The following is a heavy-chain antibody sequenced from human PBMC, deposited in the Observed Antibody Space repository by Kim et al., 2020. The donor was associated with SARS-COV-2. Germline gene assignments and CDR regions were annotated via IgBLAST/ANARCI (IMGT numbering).Heavy chain of an antibody. V-gene: IGHV4-59*01. J-gene: IGHJ5*02. Sequence: STNYNPSLKRRITISVDTSKNQFSLKLSSVTAADTAVYYCARVRSNWFDPWGQGTLVTVSS. CDR3: ARVRSNWFDP. CDR2: ST.